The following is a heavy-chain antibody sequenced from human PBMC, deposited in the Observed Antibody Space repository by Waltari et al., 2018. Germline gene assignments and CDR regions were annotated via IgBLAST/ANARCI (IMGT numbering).Heavy chain of an antibody. D-gene: IGHD4-17*01. Sequence: QVQLVESGGGLVKPGGSLRLPCAAPAFNFNDFYMGWIRQAPGKGLEWVSHMSSSGSRVEYGDSVKGRFTISRDNDKKSLYLQMNSLRAEDTALYYCARGAYDHGDPYNWFDPWGQGTLVTVSS. CDR2: MSSSGSRV. J-gene: IGHJ5*02. CDR1: AFNFNDFY. V-gene: IGHV3-11*01. CDR3: ARGAYDHGDPYNWFDP.